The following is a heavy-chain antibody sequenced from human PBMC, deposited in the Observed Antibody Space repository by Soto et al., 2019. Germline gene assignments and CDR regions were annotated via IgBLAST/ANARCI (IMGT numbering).Heavy chain of an antibody. CDR2: ISGNDGKT. Sequence: XSVKVSCKASGYRFTNHGIIWVRQAPGQGLEWMGWISGNDGKTKYARKFQGRVTMTTDTSTSTAYMEVRSLRSDDTAVYYCARDFYPLAYYFDQWGQGTLVTVSS. CDR1: GYRFTNHG. CDR3: ARDFYPLAYYFDQ. J-gene: IGHJ4*02. V-gene: IGHV1-18*01.